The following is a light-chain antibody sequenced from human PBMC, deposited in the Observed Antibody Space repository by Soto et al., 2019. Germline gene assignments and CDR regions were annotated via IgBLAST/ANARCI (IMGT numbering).Light chain of an antibody. V-gene: IGKV3-15*01. CDR2: GAS. CDR1: QSVSSN. J-gene: IGKJ1*01. CDR3: QQYDNWPAT. Sequence: EIVITQSPATLSVSPGERATLSCRASQSVSSNLAWYQQKPGQAPRLLIYGASTRATGIPARFSGSGSGTEFTLTISSLQSEDFAVYCCQQYDNWPATFGQGTEVEIK.